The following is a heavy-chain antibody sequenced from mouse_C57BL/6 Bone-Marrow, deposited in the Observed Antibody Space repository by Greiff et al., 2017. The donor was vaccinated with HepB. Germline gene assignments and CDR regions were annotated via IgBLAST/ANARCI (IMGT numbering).Heavy chain of an antibody. D-gene: IGHD4-1*01. J-gene: IGHJ2*01. CDR2: INPNNGGT. CDR3: ARKGDWDVKTYYFDY. V-gene: IGHV1-18*01. CDR1: GYTFTDYN. Sequence: EVQVVESGPELVKPGASVKIPCKASGYTFTDYNMDWVKQSHGKSLEWIGDINPNNGGTIYNQKFKGKATLTVDKSSSTAYMELRSLTSEDTAVYYCARKGDWDVKTYYFDYWGQGTTLTVSS.